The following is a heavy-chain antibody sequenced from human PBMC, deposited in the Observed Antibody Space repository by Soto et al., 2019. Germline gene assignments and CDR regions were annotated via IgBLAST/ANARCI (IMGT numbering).Heavy chain of an antibody. CDR2: IYKSTTT. CDR1: GDSISTVDYF. V-gene: IGHV4-30-4*01. D-gene: IGHD2-15*01. CDR3: ARGRYCLTGRCFPNWFDS. Sequence: QVHLLESGPGLVKPSQTLSLTCSVSGDSISTVDYFWAWIRQPPGQALEYIGYIYKSTTTYYNPSLGSRVAISLDTSKRQFYLNVTSVTAADTAVYFCARGRYCLTGRCFPNWFDSGGQGPLFTVSS. J-gene: IGHJ5*01.